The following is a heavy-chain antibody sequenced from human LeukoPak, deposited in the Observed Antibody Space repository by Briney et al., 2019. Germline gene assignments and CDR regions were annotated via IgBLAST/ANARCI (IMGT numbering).Heavy chain of an antibody. V-gene: IGHV3-30-3*01. CDR3: ARARTTTGTTRIAFNI. J-gene: IGHJ3*02. CDR1: GFTFTTYA. CDR2: ISYDGSDK. D-gene: IGHD1-1*01. Sequence: NPGRSLRLSCAASGFTFTTYAMHWVRQAPGKGLDWVAVISYDGSDKYYADSVKGRFTISSDNSKNTLYLQMNSLRAEDTAVYYCARARTTTGTTRIAFNIWGQGTVVTVSS.